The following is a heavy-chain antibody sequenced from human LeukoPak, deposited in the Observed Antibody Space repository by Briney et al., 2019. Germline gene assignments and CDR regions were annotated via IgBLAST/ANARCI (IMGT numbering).Heavy chain of an antibody. V-gene: IGHV4-59*01. Sequence: SETLSLTCTVSGGSISSYYWSWIRQPPGKGLEWIGYIYYSGSTNYNPSLKSRVTISVDTSKNQFSLKLSSVTAADTAVYYCARLGMVRGVTLGDYYMDVWGKGTSVTVSS. J-gene: IGHJ6*03. D-gene: IGHD3-10*01. CDR2: IYYSGST. CDR3: ARLGMVRGVTLGDYYMDV. CDR1: GGSISSYY.